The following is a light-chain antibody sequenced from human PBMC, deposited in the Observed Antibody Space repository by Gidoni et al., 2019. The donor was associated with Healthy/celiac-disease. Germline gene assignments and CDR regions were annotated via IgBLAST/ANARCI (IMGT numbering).Light chain of an antibody. J-gene: IGKJ5*01. V-gene: IGKV1-33*01. Sequence: DIQMTQSPSSLSASVGDRVTITCQASQDISNYLNWYQKKPGKAPKRLIYDASNLETGVPSRFSGSGSGTDFTFTISSLQPVDIATYYCQQYDNLPITFGQGTRLEIK. CDR1: QDISNY. CDR3: QQYDNLPIT. CDR2: DAS.